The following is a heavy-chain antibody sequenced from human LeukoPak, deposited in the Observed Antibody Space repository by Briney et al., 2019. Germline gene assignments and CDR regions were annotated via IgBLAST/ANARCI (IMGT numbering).Heavy chain of an antibody. CDR1: GGSISSSSYC. CDR2: IYYSGSP. J-gene: IGHJ4*02. CDR3: ARSGDY. V-gene: IGHV4-39*01. Sequence: SETLSLTCTVSGGSISSSSYCWGWMRQPPGKGLEWIGSIYYSGSPYYNPSLKSRVTLSVHTSKNQFSLKLSSVTAADTAVYYCARSGDYWGQGTLVTVSS.